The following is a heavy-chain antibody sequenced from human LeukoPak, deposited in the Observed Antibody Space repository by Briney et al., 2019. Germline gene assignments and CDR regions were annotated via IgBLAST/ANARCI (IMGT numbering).Heavy chain of an antibody. Sequence: SETLSLTCTVSGGSISSYYGSWIRQPPGKGLEWIGYIYYSGSTNYNPSLKSRVTISVDTSKNQFSLKLSSVTAADTAVYYCARGQFFYRIAVAGRPFDYWGQGTLVTVSS. CDR2: IYYSGST. J-gene: IGHJ4*02. V-gene: IGHV4-59*12. D-gene: IGHD6-19*01. CDR1: GGSISSYY. CDR3: ARGQFFYRIAVAGRPFDY.